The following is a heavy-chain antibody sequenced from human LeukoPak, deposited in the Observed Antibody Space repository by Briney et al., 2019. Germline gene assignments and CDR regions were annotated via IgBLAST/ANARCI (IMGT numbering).Heavy chain of an antibody. CDR3: ARASNYDFWSGYCLLDY. J-gene: IGHJ4*02. V-gene: IGHV3-20*04. CDR2: INWNGGST. CDR1: GFTFDDYG. Sequence: GGSLRLSCAASGFTFDDYGMSWVRQAPGKGLEWVSGINWNGGSTGYADSVKGRFTISRDNAKNSLYLQMNSLRAEDTALYYCARASNYDFWSGYCLLDYWGQGTLVTVSS. D-gene: IGHD3-3*01.